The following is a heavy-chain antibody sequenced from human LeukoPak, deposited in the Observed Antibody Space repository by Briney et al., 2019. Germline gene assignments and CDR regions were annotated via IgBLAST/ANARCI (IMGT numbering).Heavy chain of an antibody. CDR3: ASWVGPWVGVGPYYDFWSGPKGWFDP. CDR2: IYYSGST. CDR1: GGSISSGDYY. V-gene: IGHV4-30-4*01. J-gene: IGHJ5*02. D-gene: IGHD3-3*01. Sequence: SETLSLTCTVSGGSISSGDYYWSWIRQPPGKGLEWIGYIYYSGSTYYNPSLKSRVTISVDTSKNQFSLKLSSVTAADTAVYYCASWVGPWVGVGPYYDFWSGPKGWFDPWGQGTRVTVSS.